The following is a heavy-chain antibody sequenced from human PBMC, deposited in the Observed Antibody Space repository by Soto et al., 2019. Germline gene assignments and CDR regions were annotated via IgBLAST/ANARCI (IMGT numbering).Heavy chain of an antibody. V-gene: IGHV1-69*13. CDR3: ASGYCSSTSCSNNWFGP. Sequence: SAKVSCKASGVTFSSYAISWVRQAPVQGLEWLGGIIPIFGTANYAQNLQVRVIITADESPSTAYMKLSSLSTEVRAVYYGASGYCSSTSCSNNWFGPWGQGTLVTVSS. D-gene: IGHD2-2*01. CDR2: IIPIFGTA. J-gene: IGHJ5*02. CDR1: GVTFSSYA.